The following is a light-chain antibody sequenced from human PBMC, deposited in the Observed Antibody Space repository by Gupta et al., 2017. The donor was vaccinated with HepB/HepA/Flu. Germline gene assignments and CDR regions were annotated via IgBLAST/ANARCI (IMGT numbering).Light chain of an antibody. J-gene: IGKJ1*01. V-gene: IGKV3-20*01. CDR1: QSVRSRY. CDR3: QQYGSSPRT. CDR2: GAS. Sequence: VFTQSPGTLSLSPGERAFLSCRASQSVRSRYLAWYQQKPGQAPRLLIYGASSRATGIPDRFSGSGSGTDFTLTISRLEPEDFAVYYCQQYGSSPRTFGQGTKVEIK.